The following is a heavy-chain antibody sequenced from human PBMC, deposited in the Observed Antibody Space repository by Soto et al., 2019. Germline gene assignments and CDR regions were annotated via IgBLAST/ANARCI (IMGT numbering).Heavy chain of an antibody. Sequence: QVQLVQSGADMKKPGSSVRVSCKSSGGTFSTFAINWVRQAPGHGLEWMGVILPLYNKTHYAQSFKGRVTITADKSTRTSYMELSGLRSEDTAGYYCARDGVQFLYKNSFDAWGQGTLVAVSS. CDR3: ARDGVQFLYKNSFDA. D-gene: IGHD3-3*01. V-gene: IGHV1-69*06. CDR1: GGTFSTFA. CDR2: ILPLYNKT. J-gene: IGHJ5*02.